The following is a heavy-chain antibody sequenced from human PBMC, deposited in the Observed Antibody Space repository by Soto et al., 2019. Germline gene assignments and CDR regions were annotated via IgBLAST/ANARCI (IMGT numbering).Heavy chain of an antibody. CDR1: GGSFSGYY. D-gene: IGHD4-17*01. CDR2: INHSGST. J-gene: IGHJ4*02. Sequence: SETLSLTCAVYGGSFSGYYWSWIRQPPGKGLEWIGEINHSGSTNYNPSLKSRVTISVDTSKNQFSLKLSSVTAADTAVYYCARGTTVTINFDYWGQGTLVTVSS. CDR3: ARGTTVTINFDY. V-gene: IGHV4-34*01.